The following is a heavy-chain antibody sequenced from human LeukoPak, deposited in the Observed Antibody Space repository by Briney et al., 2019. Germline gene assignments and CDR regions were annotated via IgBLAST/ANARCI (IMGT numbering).Heavy chain of an antibody. CDR2: INPSGGST. CDR3: ARELGRSLIVGANPVSY. V-gene: IGHV1-46*01. J-gene: IGHJ4*02. D-gene: IGHD1-26*01. Sequence: ASVKVSCKASGYTFTSYYMHWVRQAPGQGLEWMGIINPSGGSTSYAQKFQGRVTMTRDTSTSTVYMELSSLRSEDTAVYYCARELGRSLIVGANPVSYWGQGTLVTVSS. CDR1: GYTFTSYY.